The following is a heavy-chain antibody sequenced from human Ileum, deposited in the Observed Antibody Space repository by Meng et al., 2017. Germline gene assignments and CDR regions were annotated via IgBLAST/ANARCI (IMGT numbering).Heavy chain of an antibody. Sequence: QLRLQESGPGLVKPSETLPHTGSGSSGSFTNNNYYWVWIRRPPGKGLEWIGSIYYGGSTYYNPSLKSRVTISVDTSTNQFSLKLISVTAADTAVYYCARRAHYGDPPRWGQGTLVTVSS. J-gene: IGHJ4*02. CDR3: ARRAHYGDPPR. V-gene: IGHV4-39*01. CDR2: IYYGGST. D-gene: IGHD4-17*01. CDR1: SGSFTNNNYY.